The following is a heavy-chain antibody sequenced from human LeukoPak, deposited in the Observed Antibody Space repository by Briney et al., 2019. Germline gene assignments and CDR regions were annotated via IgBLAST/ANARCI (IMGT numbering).Heavy chain of an antibody. D-gene: IGHD6-19*01. CDR2: SSSSSSYI. J-gene: IGHJ4*02. CDR1: GFTFSSYS. V-gene: IGHV3-21*01. Sequence: GGSLRLSCAASGFTFSSYSMNWVRQATGKGLEWVTSSSSSSSYIYYADSVKGRFTISRDNAKNSLYLQMNSLRAEDTAVYYCARDPVGVRYSSGPGAKFDYWGQGTLVTVSS. CDR3: ARDPVGVRYSSGPGAKFDY.